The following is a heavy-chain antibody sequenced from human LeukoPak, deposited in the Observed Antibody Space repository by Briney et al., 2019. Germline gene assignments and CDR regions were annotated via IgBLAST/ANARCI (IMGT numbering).Heavy chain of an antibody. J-gene: IGHJ6*03. Sequence: GGSLRLSCAASGFTFSNAWMSWVRQAPGKGLEWVGRIKSKTDGGTTDYAAPVKGRFTISREDSKNTLYLQMNSLKTEDTAVYYCSTDHLEWLSRVLGPDKYYYMDVWGKGTTVTVSS. V-gene: IGHV3-15*01. D-gene: IGHD3-3*01. CDR3: STDHLEWLSRVLGPDKYYYMDV. CDR1: GFTFSNAW. CDR2: IKSKTDGGTT.